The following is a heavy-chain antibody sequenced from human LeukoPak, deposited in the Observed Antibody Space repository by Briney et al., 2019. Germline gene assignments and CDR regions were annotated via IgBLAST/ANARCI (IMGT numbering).Heavy chain of an antibody. CDR2: INPSGGST. Sequence: ASVKVSCEASGYTFTSYYMHWVRQAPGQGLEWMGIINPSGGSTSYAQKFQGRVTMTRDTSTSTVYMELSSLRSEDTAVYYCARDPRLEDDAFDIWGQGTMVTVSS. D-gene: IGHD6-25*01. CDR1: GYTFTSYY. V-gene: IGHV1-46*01. J-gene: IGHJ3*02. CDR3: ARDPRLEDDAFDI.